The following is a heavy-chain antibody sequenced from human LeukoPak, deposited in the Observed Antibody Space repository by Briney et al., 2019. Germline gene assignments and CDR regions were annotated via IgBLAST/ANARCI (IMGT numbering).Heavy chain of an antibody. CDR1: GFTFNSYA. D-gene: IGHD2-15*01. CDR3: AKDQVVVVAATDY. V-gene: IGHV3-23*01. Sequence: PGGSLRLSCAASGFTFNSYAMSWVRQAPGKGLEWVSTIGTSAHSTYYSDSVKGRFTISRDNSKNTLYLQMNSLRADDTAVYYCAKDQVVVVAATDYWGQGTLVTVSS. CDR2: IGTSAHST. J-gene: IGHJ4*02.